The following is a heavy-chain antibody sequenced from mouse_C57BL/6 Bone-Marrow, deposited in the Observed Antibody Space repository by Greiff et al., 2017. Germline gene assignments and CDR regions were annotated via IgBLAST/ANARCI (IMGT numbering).Heavy chain of an antibody. CDR2: ISDGGSNT. D-gene: IGHD1-1*01. Sequence: EVQVVESGGGLVKPGGSLKLSCAASGFTFSSYAMSWVRQTPEKRLEWVATISDGGSNTYYPDNVKGRFTISRDNAKNNLYLQMSHLTSEDTAMYYCARVPYYYGFDYWGQGTTLTVSS. CDR3: ARVPYYYGFDY. V-gene: IGHV5-4*01. J-gene: IGHJ2*01. CDR1: GFTFSSYA.